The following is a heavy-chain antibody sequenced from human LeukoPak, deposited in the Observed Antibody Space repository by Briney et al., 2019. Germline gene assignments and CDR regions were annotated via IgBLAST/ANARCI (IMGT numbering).Heavy chain of an antibody. V-gene: IGHV3-43*02. CDR3: AKEDYSSSWYALDY. CDR1: GFTFDDYA. D-gene: IGHD6-13*01. Sequence: GGSLRLSCAASGFTFDDYAIYWGRHGPGKGLEWVSLISGDGGSIYYADSVKGRFTISRDNSKNSLYLQMNSLRTEDTALYCCAKEDYSSSWYALDYWGQGTLVTVSS. CDR2: ISGDGGSI. J-gene: IGHJ4*02.